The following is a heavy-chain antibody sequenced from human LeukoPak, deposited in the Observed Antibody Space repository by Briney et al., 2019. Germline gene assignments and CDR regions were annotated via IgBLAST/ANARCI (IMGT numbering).Heavy chain of an antibody. J-gene: IGHJ4*02. Sequence: ASVKVSCKASGYTFTSYDINWVRQATGQGLEWMGWMNPNSGNTGYAQKFQGRVTMTRNTSISTAYMELSSLRSEDTAVYYCARSHSSSWHFTRSGIDYWGQGTLVTVSS. CDR1: GYTFTSYD. CDR3: ARSHSSSWHFTRSGIDY. D-gene: IGHD6-13*01. V-gene: IGHV1-8*01. CDR2: MNPNSGNT.